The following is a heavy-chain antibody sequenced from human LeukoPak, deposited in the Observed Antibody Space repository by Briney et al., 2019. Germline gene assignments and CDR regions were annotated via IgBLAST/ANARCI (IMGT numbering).Heavy chain of an antibody. CDR1: GFTFSSYW. CDR3: ATGIVVVPADY. V-gene: IGHV3-7*03. CDR2: IKQDGSEK. D-gene: IGHD2-2*01. Sequence: GGSLRLSCAASGFTFSSYWMSWVRQAPGKGLEWVANIKQDGSEKYYVDSVKGRFTISRDNAKNSLYLQMNSLRAEDTAVYYCATGIVVVPADYWGQGTLVIVSS. J-gene: IGHJ4*02.